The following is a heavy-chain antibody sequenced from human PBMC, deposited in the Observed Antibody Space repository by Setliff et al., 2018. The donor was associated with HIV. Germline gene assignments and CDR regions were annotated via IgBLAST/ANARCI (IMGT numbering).Heavy chain of an antibody. CDR2: FSYIDEPYVNYLE. V-gene: IGHV4-30-4*08. D-gene: IGHD6-13*01. CDR1: GDSIRSGDYY. J-gene: IGHJ4*02. CDR3: GRGRSSWYNTRPYYFDL. Sequence: SETLSLTCTVSGDSIRSGDYYWSWIRQSPEKGLEWIGYFSYIDEPYVNYLEYFNPSLRSRLAFSIDKPRNQFFLTLTSVTAADTAVYYCGRGRSSWYNTRPYYFDLWGQGTLVTVSS.